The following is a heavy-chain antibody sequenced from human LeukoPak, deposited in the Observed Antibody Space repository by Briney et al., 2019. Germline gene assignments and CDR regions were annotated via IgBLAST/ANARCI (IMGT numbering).Heavy chain of an antibody. D-gene: IGHD6-19*01. CDR2: INPNSGGT. CDR3: ARDHSSGWYVRGYFDY. V-gene: IGHV1-2*02. J-gene: IGHJ4*02. Sequence: ASVKVSCKASGYTFTGYYMHWARQAPGQGLEWMGWINPNSGGTNYAQKFQGRVTMTRDTSISTAYMELSRLRSDDTAVYYCARDHSSGWYVRGYFDYWGQGTLVTVSS. CDR1: GYTFTGYY.